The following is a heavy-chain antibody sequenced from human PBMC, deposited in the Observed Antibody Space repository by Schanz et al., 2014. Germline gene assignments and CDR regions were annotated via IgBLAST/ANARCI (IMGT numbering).Heavy chain of an antibody. J-gene: IGHJ4*02. CDR2: ISVYNGNT. D-gene: IGHD3-16*01. Sequence: QVHLVQSGAEVKKPGASVKVSCKASGYTFTGYGISWVRQAPGQGLEWMGWISVYNGNTNYVQKFQGRVIMTTDTSTSTAHMELRSLSPDDTAVYYCARGGGELLPFNNWGQGTLVTVSS. CDR1: GYTFTGYG. V-gene: IGHV1-18*01. CDR3: ARGGGELLPFNN.